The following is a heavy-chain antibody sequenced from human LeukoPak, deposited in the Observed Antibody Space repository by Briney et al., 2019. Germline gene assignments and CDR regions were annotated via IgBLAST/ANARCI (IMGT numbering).Heavy chain of an antibody. Sequence: GGCLRLSCAASGFTFSSYAMHWVRQAPGKGLEWVAVISYDGSNKYYADSVKGRFTISRDNSKNTLYLQMNSLRAEDTAVYYCARGGDRLDYWGQGTLVTVSS. V-gene: IGHV3-30-3*01. J-gene: IGHJ4*02. D-gene: IGHD4-17*01. CDR1: GFTFSSYA. CDR2: ISYDGSNK. CDR3: ARGGDRLDY.